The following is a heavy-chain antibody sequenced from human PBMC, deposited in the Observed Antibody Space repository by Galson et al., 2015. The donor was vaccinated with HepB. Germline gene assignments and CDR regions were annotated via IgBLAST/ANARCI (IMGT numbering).Heavy chain of an antibody. V-gene: IGHV1-46*01. Sequence: SVKVSCKASGSTFTSYYMHWVRQAPGQGLEWMGIINPSGGSTSYAQKFQGRVTMTRDTSTSTVYMELSSLRSEDTAVYYCARAEQLWLPGTGSYFDYWGQGTLVTVSS. CDR3: ARAEQLWLPGTGSYFDY. CDR2: INPSGGST. CDR1: GSTFTSYY. D-gene: IGHD5-18*01. J-gene: IGHJ4*02.